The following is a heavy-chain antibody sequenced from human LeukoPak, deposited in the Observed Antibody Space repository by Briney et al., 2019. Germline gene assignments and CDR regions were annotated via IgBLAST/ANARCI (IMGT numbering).Heavy chain of an antibody. CDR1: GFTFSSYG. CDR3: AKSIVGVKYNFDY. D-gene: IGHD1-26*01. V-gene: IGHV3-23*01. Sequence: GGSLRLSCAASGFTFSSYGMSWVRQAPGEGREWVSSISSGGGGRDYADSVQGRFTISRDNSKNTLDLQMNRLRAEDTALYYCAKSIVGVKYNFDYWGQGTPVTVSS. CDR2: ISSGGGGR. J-gene: IGHJ4*02.